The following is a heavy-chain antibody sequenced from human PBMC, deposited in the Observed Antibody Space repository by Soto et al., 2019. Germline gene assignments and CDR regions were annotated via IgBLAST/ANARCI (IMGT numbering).Heavy chain of an antibody. V-gene: IGHV3-48*01. D-gene: IGHD6-13*01. Sequence: EVQLVESGGGLVQPGGSLRLSCAASGFTFSSYSMNWVRQAPGKGLEWVSYISSSSSTIYYADSVKGRFTISRDNAKNSLYLQMNSLRAEDTAVYYCARDVTIDAYSSSWLPPDYWGQGTLVTVSS. CDR3: ARDVTIDAYSSSWLPPDY. J-gene: IGHJ4*02. CDR2: ISSSSSTI. CDR1: GFTFSSYS.